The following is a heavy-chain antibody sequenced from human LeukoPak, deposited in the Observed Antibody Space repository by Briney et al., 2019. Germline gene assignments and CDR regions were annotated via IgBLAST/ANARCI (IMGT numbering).Heavy chain of an antibody. CDR3: ARAYSSSWDTDAFDI. D-gene: IGHD6-13*01. Sequence: GGSLRLSCAASGFTFSSSAMSWVRQAPGKGLEWAANIKQDGSEKYYVDSVKGRFTISRDNAKNSLYLQMNSLRAEDTAVYYCARAYSSSWDTDAFDIWGQGTMVTVSS. V-gene: IGHV3-7*01. J-gene: IGHJ3*02. CDR1: GFTFSSSA. CDR2: IKQDGSEK.